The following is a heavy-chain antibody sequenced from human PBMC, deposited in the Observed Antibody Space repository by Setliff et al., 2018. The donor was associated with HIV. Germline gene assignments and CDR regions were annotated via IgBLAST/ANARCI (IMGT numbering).Heavy chain of an antibody. CDR2: VNPNSGDA. Sequence: ASVKVSCKASGYNFTGHYLHWVRQAPGQGLEWLGWVNPNSGDAIYAQNFQGRVTMTRNTSINAAYMELRGLRSDDTAVYYCARNFGLSPSGKYYYYYGMDIWGQGTTVTVSS. CDR3: ARNFGLSPSGKYYYYYGMDI. J-gene: IGHJ6*02. CDR1: GYNFTGHY. V-gene: IGHV1-2*02. D-gene: IGHD3-10*01.